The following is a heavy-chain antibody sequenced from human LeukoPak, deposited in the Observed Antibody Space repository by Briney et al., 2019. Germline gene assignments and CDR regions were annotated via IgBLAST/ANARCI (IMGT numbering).Heavy chain of an antibody. CDR3: TSSFLYSSGCYGYCFDY. CDR1: GFTFSSYS. V-gene: IGHV3-21*01. D-gene: IGHD6-19*01. J-gene: IGHJ4*02. Sequence: GGSLRLSCAASGFTFSSYSMNWVRQAPGKGLEWVSSISSSSSYIYYADSVKGRFTISRDNAKNSLYLQMNSLRAEDTAVYYCTSSFLYSSGCYGYCFDYWGQGTLVTVSS. CDR2: ISSSSSYI.